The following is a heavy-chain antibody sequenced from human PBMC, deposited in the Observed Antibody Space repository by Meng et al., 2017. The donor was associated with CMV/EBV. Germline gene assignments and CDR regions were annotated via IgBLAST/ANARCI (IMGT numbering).Heavy chain of an antibody. CDR1: YS. V-gene: IGHV1-3*01. CDR3: ARTRTYCASTSCYTGGYDFDY. J-gene: IGHJ4*02. CDR2: INAGNGDT. D-gene: IGHD2-2*02. Sequence: YSIHWVRQAPGQGLEWMGWINAGNGDTKSSQKFQGRLTITRDSSASTVYMELSSVRFEDTAVYYCARTRTYCASTSCYTGGYDFDYWGQGTLVTVSS.